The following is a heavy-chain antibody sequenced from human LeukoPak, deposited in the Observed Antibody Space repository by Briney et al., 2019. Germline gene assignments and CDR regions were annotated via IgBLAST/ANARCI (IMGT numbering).Heavy chain of an antibody. J-gene: IGHJ5*02. CDR1: GFTFSSHA. CDR2: ISYDGSNK. D-gene: IGHD1-26*01. V-gene: IGHV3-30-3*01. Sequence: GGSLRLSCAASGFTFSSHAMHWVRQAPGKGLEWVAVISYDGSNKYYADSVKGRFTISRDNSKNTLYLQMNSLTSDDTAVYYCARGSGSHGRDWFDPWGQGTLVTVSS. CDR3: ARGSGSHGRDWFDP.